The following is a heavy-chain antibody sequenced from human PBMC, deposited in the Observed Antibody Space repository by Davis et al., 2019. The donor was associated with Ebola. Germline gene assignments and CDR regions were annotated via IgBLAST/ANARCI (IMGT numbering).Heavy chain of an antibody. CDR2: IRSKANSYAT. Sequence: GGSLRLSCAASGFTFSGSAMHWVRQASGKGLEWVGRIRSKANSYATEYAASVKGRFTISRDDSKNTLYLQMNSLKTEDTAVYYCTTRDYDFWSGYHDYWGQGTLVTVSS. CDR1: GFTFSGSA. J-gene: IGHJ4*02. D-gene: IGHD3-3*01. V-gene: IGHV3-73*01. CDR3: TTRDYDFWSGYHDY.